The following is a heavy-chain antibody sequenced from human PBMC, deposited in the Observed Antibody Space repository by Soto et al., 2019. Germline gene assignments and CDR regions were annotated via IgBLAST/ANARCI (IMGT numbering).Heavy chain of an antibody. J-gene: IGHJ6*02. CDR3: AKSGSQGDYYYGMDV. D-gene: IGHD1-26*01. V-gene: IGHV3-33*06. CDR1: GFTFSSYG. CDR2: IWYDGSNK. Sequence: GGSLRLSCAASGFTFSSYGMHWVRQAPGKGLEWVAVIWYDGSNKYYADSVKGRFTISRDNSKNTLYLQMNSLRAEDTAVYYCAKSGSQGDYYYGMDVWGQGTTVTVSS.